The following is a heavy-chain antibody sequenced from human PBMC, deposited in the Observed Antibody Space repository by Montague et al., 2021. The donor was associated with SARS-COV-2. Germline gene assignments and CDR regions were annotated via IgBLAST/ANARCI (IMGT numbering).Heavy chain of an antibody. V-gene: IGHV3-9*01. CDR1: GFTFRDCA. J-gene: IGHJ4*02. Sequence: SLRLSCAASGFTFRDCAMHWVRQAPGKGLEWVSGMSWNSGRIGYADSVKGRFTISRDNAKNSVYLQMNSLRSEDTAMYYCAKDGYYYGPGSRFDYWGQGTLVTVSS. CDR2: MSWNSGRI. D-gene: IGHD3-10*01. CDR3: AKDGYYYGPGSRFDY.